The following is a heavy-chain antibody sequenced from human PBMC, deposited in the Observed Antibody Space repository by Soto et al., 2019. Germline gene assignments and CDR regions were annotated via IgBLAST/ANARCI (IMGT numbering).Heavy chain of an antibody. V-gene: IGHV3-30*03. CDR1: EFTFKYYG. Sequence: GGSLRLSCAASEFTFKYYGMHSVRQAPGKGLEWVAFISDDGNKQSYADSVKGRFTISRDNSKNTLFLQMNSLRAEDSAVYYCLRYYSYFDPWGQGTLVTVSS. J-gene: IGHJ4*02. CDR3: LRYYSYFDP. CDR2: ISDDGNKQ. D-gene: IGHD3-9*01.